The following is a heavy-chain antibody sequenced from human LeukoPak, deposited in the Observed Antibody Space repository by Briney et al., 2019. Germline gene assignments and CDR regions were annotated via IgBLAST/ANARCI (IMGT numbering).Heavy chain of an antibody. CDR3: ARDVTDDGELPSDAFDI. CDR2: IFSGGSA. J-gene: IGHJ3*02. Sequence: GGSLRLSCENSGIAVNYRYLSWVRQAPGKGLEFVSVIFSGGSAYYADSVRGRFTISRDNSKNTVYLQMSSLRVEDTAVYYCARDVTDDGELPSDAFDIWGQGTVVAVSS. CDR1: GIAVNYRY. D-gene: IGHD5-24*01. V-gene: IGHV3-66*01.